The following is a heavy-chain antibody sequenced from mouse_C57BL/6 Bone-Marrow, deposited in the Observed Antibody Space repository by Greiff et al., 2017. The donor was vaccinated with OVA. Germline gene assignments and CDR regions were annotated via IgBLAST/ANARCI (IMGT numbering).Heavy chain of an antibody. CDR1: GFTFSSYA. J-gene: IGHJ2*01. V-gene: IGHV5-9-1*02. CDR3: TRANSPFDY. CDR2: ISSGGDYI. D-gene: IGHD4-1*01. Sequence: EVNVVESGEGLVKPGGSLKLSCAASGFTFSSYAMSWVRQTPEKRLEWVAYISSGGDYIYYADTVKGRFTISRDNARNTLYLQMSSLKSEDTAMYYCTRANSPFDYWGQGTTLTVSS.